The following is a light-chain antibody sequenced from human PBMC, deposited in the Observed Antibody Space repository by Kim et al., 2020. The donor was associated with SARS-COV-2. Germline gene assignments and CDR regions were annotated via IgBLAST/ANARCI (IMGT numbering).Light chain of an antibody. V-gene: IGKV3-11*01. CDR2: DAS. CDR1: QSVSTY. CDR3: QQRGNWWA. J-gene: IGKJ1*01. Sequence: EIVLTQSPATLSLSPGERATLSCRASQSVSTYLAWYQHKPGQAPRLLIHDASNRATGIPARFSGSGSGTDFTLTISSLEPEDFAVYYCQQRGNWWAFGQGTKVDIK.